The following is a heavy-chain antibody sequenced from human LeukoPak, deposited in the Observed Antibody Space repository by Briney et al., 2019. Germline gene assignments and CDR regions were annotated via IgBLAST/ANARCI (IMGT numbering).Heavy chain of an antibody. D-gene: IGHD3-16*02. CDR2: INHSGST. Sequence: SETLSLTCAVYGGSFSGYYWSWIRQPPGKGLEWIGEINHSGSTNYNPSLKSRVAISVDTSKNQFSLKLSSVTAADTAVYYCARQFIDDYVWGSYRAPNFDYWGQGTLVTVSS. CDR3: ARQFIDDYVWGSYRAPNFDY. CDR1: GGSFSGYY. V-gene: IGHV4-34*01. J-gene: IGHJ4*02.